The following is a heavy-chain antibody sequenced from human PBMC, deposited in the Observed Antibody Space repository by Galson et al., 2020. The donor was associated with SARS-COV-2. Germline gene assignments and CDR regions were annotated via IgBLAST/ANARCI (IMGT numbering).Heavy chain of an antibody. Sequence: GESLKISCAASGFTFSVSAIHWVRQASGKGLEWVGRIRSKANSYAAAYAASVKGRFTISRDDSKNTAYLQMNSLKTEDTAVYYCTTALDYWGQGTLVTVSS. CDR1: GFTFSVSA. CDR2: IRSKANSYAA. V-gene: IGHV3-73*01. J-gene: IGHJ4*02. CDR3: TTALDY.